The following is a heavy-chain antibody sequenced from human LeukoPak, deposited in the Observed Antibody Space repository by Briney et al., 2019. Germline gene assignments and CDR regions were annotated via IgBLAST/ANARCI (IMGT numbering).Heavy chain of an antibody. J-gene: IGHJ4*02. D-gene: IGHD1-26*01. V-gene: IGHV3-23*01. CDR2: VSGSGGTT. CDR1: GLTFSSYA. Sequence: GGSLRLSSAASGLTFSSYAMSWVRQAPGKGLEWVSIVSGSGGTTYYADSVKGRFTISRDNPKNTLYLQMNSLRAEDTAVYYCAKELSGSYYGPPYLDYWGQGTLLTVSS. CDR3: AKELSGSYYGPPYLDY.